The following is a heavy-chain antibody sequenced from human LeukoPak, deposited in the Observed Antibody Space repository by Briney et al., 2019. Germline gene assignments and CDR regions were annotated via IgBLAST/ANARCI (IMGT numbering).Heavy chain of an antibody. D-gene: IGHD3-22*01. CDR1: GGTFSSYA. CDR3: ASQVVVTPQPELDY. Sequence: PVKVSCKASGGTFSSYAISWVRQAPGQGLEWMGRIIPIFGIANYAQKFQGRVTITADKSTSTAYMELSSLRSEDTAVYYCASQVVVTPQPELDYWGQGTLVTVSS. CDR2: IIPIFGIA. J-gene: IGHJ4*02. V-gene: IGHV1-69*04.